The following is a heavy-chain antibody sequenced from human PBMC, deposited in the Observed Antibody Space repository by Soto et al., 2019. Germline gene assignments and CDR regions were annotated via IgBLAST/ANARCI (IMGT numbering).Heavy chain of an antibody. J-gene: IGHJ5*02. CDR1: GGSFSGYY. CDR2: INHSGST. CDR3: ARSSRVQQKKWFDP. Sequence: QVQLQQWGAGLLKPSETLSLTCAVYGGSFSGYYWSWIRQPPGKGLEWIGEINHSGSTNYNPSLKSRVTISVDTSKNQFSLKLSSVTAADTAVYYCARSSRVQQKKWFDPWGQGTLVTVSS. D-gene: IGHD2-2*01. V-gene: IGHV4-34*01.